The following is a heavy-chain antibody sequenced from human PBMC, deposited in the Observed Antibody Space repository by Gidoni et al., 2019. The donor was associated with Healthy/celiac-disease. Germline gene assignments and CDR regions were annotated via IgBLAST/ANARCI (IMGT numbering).Heavy chain of an antibody. V-gene: IGHV3-11*05. CDR3: ARDEPYGELSGCLDY. J-gene: IGHJ4*02. CDR2: ISSSSSYT. D-gene: IGHD4-17*01. Sequence: QVQLVESGGGLFKPGGSLRLSCAASGFTFSDYYMSWIRQAPGKGLEWVSYISSSSSYTNYADSVKGRFTISRDNAKNSLYLQMNSLRAEDTAVYYCARDEPYGELSGCLDYWGQGTLVTVSS. CDR1: GFTFSDYY.